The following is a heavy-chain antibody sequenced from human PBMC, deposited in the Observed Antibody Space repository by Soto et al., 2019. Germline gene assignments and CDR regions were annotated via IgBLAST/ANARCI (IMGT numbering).Heavy chain of an antibody. CDR2: ISSSSSTI. Sequence: GGSLRLSCAASGFTFSSYSMNWVRQAPGKGLKWVSYISSSSSTIYYADSVKGRFTISRDNAKNSLYLQMNSLRAEDTAVYYYAREATGGSFGIDYWGQGTLVTVSS. J-gene: IGHJ4*02. CDR1: GFTFSSYS. CDR3: AREATGGSFGIDY. V-gene: IGHV3-48*01. D-gene: IGHD7-27*01.